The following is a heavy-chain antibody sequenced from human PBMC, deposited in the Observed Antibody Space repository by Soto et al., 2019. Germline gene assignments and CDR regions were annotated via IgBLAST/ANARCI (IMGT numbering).Heavy chain of an antibody. V-gene: IGHV3-23*01. CDR1: GLDFSSEV. CDR3: AKVGPSYYYGMDV. J-gene: IGHJ6*02. CDR2: ISGSGRTI. D-gene: IGHD1-26*01. Sequence: VGSLRLSCAASGLDFSSEVMCWVRQAPGKGLEWVSSISGSGRTIYHADSMRGLFAISRDNSKNSLYLQLNNLRVDDTAVYYCAKVGPSYYYGMDVWGQGTTVTVSS.